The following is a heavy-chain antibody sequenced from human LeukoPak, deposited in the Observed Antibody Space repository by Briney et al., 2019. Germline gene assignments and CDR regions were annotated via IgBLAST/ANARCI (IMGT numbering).Heavy chain of an antibody. CDR2: IKQDGSEK. CDR3: ARDLRYCSSTSCYRQIGWFDP. V-gene: IGHV3-7*03. CDR1: GFTFSNYW. J-gene: IGHJ5*02. Sequence: GGSPRLSCVASGFTFSNYWMSWVRQAPGKGLEWVANIKQDGSEKYYVDSVKGRFTISRDNAKNSLYLQMNSLRAEDTAVYYCARDLRYCSSTSCYRQIGWFDPWGQGTLVTVSS. D-gene: IGHD2-2*02.